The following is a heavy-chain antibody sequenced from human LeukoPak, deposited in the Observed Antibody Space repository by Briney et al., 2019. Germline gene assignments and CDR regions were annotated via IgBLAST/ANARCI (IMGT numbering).Heavy chain of an antibody. V-gene: IGHV3-74*01. D-gene: IGHD3-9*01. CDR2: INSDGSST. Sequence: GGSLRLSCAASGFTFSSYWMHWDRQAPGKGLVWVSRINSDGSSTSYADSVKGRFTISRDNAKNTLYLQMNSLRAEDTAVYYCARDVGDDILTGYYLGGVVDYWGQGTLVTVSS. CDR3: ARDVGDDILTGYYLGGVVDY. J-gene: IGHJ4*02. CDR1: GFTFSSYW.